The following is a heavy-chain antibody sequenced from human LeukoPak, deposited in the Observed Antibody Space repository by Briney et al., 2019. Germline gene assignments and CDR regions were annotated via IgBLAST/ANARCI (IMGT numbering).Heavy chain of an antibody. J-gene: IGHJ4*02. Sequence: SETLSLTCTVSGGSISNYFWTWIRQPPGEGLEWIGYIYYSGSTNDNPSLKSRVTISVDTSKNQFSLRLSSVTAADTALYYCARHAAFADYQSHLTHFDYWGQGTLVTVSS. V-gene: IGHV4-59*08. CDR3: ARHAAFADYQSHLTHFDY. CDR1: GGSISNYF. CDR2: IYYSGST. D-gene: IGHD4/OR15-4a*01.